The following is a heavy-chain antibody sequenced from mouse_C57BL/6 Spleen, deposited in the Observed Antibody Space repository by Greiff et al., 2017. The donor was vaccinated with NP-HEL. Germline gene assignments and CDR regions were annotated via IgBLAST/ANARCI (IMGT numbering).Heavy chain of an antibody. J-gene: IGHJ4*01. D-gene: IGHD1-1*01. CDR1: GYTFTDYN. Sequence: VHVKQSGPELVKPGASVKMSCKASGYTFTDYNMHWVKQSHGKSLEWIGYINPNNGGTSYNQKFKGKATLTVNKSSSTAYMELRSLTSEDSAVYYCARDLLLRFYAMDYWGQGTSVTVSS. CDR3: ARDLLLRFYAMDY. CDR2: INPNNGGT. V-gene: IGHV1-22*01.